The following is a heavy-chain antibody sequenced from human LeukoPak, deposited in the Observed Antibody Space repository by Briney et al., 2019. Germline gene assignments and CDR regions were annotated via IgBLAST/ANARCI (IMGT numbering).Heavy chain of an antibody. CDR3: ARSTRI. D-gene: IGHD4-11*01. J-gene: IGHJ3*02. V-gene: IGHV3-7*01. CDR2: IKQDGSEK. CDR1: GFTFSSYS. Sequence: GGSLRLSCAASGFTFSSYSMNWVRQAPGKGLEWVANIKQDGSEKYYVDSVKGRFTISRDNAKNSLYLQMNSLRAEDTAVYYCARSTRIWGQGTMVTVSS.